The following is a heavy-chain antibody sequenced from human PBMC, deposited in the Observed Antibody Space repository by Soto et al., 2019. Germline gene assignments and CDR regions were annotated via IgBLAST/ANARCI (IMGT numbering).Heavy chain of an antibody. D-gene: IGHD2-2*01. CDR3: ARSGYCSSTSCPLKYYYYGMDV. Sequence: ASVKVSCKASGYTFTNYGIIWVRQAPGQGLEWMGWISTYNGNTNFAQKLQGRVTTTTDTSASTAYMELRSLRSDDTAVYYCARSGYCSSTSCPLKYYYYGMDVWGQGTTVTVSS. CDR2: ISTYNGNT. V-gene: IGHV1-18*01. J-gene: IGHJ6*02. CDR1: GYTFTNYG.